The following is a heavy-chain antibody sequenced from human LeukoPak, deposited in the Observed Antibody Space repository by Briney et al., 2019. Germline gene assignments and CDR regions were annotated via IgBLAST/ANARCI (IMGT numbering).Heavy chain of an antibody. CDR3: ARGMFDILTGPYFSFYDY. Sequence: GGSLRLSCAASGFTFRSYWMTWVRQAPGKGLEWVAHVKQDGSEKYYVDSLKGRFTISRDNAKNSLYLQMNSLRAEDTAVYYCARGMFDILTGPYFSFYDYWGQGALVTVSS. D-gene: IGHD3-9*01. CDR2: VKQDGSEK. J-gene: IGHJ4*02. CDR1: GFTFRSYW. V-gene: IGHV3-7*01.